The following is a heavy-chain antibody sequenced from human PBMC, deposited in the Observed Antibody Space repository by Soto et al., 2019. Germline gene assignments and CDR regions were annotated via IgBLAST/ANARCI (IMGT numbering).Heavy chain of an antibody. CDR3: AREEWTNRRPYLYSGMDV. CDR2: INDAGDRT. J-gene: IGHJ6*02. V-gene: IGHV3-23*01. D-gene: IGHD3-3*01. CDR1: GFTFRTYA. Sequence: EVQLLEAGGGSVQPGGSLKLSCAVSGFTFRTYAMCWVRQALGKGLEWVSGINDAGDRTYYPDSVKGRFTISRDNSTSTLYLQMNSLRAEDTAVYYCAREEWTNRRPYLYSGMDVWGQGTTVTVSS.